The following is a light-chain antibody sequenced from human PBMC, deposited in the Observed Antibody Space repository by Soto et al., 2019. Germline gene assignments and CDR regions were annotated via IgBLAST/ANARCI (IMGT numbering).Light chain of an antibody. CDR1: RGISSN. J-gene: IGKJ1*01. CDR3: HQYNNWPPWT. V-gene: IGKV3-15*01. CDR2: DAS. Sequence: IVMTQSPASLSVAPGEIATLSWSSSRGISSNLAWYQQKPGQAPRLLIYDASTRATGIPARFSGSGSGTEFTLTISSLQSEDFAVYYCHQYNNWPPWTFGQGTKVDIK.